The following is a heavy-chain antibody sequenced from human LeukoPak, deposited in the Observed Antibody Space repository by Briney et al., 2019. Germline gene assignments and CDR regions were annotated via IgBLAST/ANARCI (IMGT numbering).Heavy chain of an antibody. CDR3: AFGYSSSWYGGDFDY. CDR2: INPSGGST. Sequence: ASVKVSCKASGYTFTSYYMHWVRQAPGQGLEWMGIINPSGGSTSYAQKFQGRVTMTRDMSTSTVYMGLSSLRSEDTAVYYCAFGYSSSWYGGDFDYWGQGTLVTVSS. J-gene: IGHJ4*02. V-gene: IGHV1-46*01. CDR1: GYTFTSYY. D-gene: IGHD6-13*01.